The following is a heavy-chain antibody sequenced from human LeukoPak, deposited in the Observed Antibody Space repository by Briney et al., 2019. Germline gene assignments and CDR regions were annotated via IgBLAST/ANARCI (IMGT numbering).Heavy chain of an antibody. CDR1: GFTFSNAW. J-gene: IGHJ4*02. Sequence: GGSLRLSCAASGFTFSNAWMSWVRQAPGKGLEWVGRIKCKTDGGTSDYAAPVKGRFTISKDDSKNTLYLQMNSLKTEDTAVYYCTTPVVPAEFDYWGRGTLVTVSS. CDR3: TTPVVPAEFDY. V-gene: IGHV3-15*01. CDR2: IKCKTDGGTS. D-gene: IGHD2-2*01.